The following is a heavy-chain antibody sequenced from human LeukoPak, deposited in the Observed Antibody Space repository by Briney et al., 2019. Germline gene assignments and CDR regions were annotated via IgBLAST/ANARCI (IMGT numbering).Heavy chain of an antibody. CDR2: IYYSGTT. CDR1: GGSISYYY. J-gene: IGHJ6*02. D-gene: IGHD4-17*01. V-gene: IGHV4-59*01. Sequence: PSETLSLTCTVSGGSISYYYWSWIRQSPGKGLEWIGYIYYSGTTNYNLSLKSRVTISVDTSKNQFSLQLRSVTAADTAVYYCAREDPQTTVPEGMDVWGQGTTVTVSS. CDR3: AREDPQTTVPEGMDV.